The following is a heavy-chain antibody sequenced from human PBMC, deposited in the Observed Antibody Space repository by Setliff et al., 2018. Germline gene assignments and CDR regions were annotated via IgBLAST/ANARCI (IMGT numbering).Heavy chain of an antibody. Sequence: SETLSLTCAVSGGSLNSGSYYWSWIRQSTERGLEWLGRLHTSGSTTYNPALNSRVTTSVDTSTNQFSLRLTSLTAADTAVYFCARDNTILGATDHWGQGTLVTVSS. V-gene: IGHV4-61*02. D-gene: IGHD1-26*01. CDR3: ARDNTILGATDH. CDR2: LHTSGST. J-gene: IGHJ5*02. CDR1: GGSLNSGSYY.